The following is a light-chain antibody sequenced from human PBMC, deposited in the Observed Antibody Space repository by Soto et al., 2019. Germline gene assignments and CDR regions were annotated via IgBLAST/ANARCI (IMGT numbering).Light chain of an antibody. CDR1: SSDVGSYNL. V-gene: IGLV2-23*01. CDR2: EGS. Sequence: QSALTQPASVSGSPGQSITISCTGTSSDVGSYNLVSWYQQHPGKAPKLMIYEGSKRPSGVSNRFSGSKSGNTASLTISGLQGEDEADYYCCSYAGRSTFYVFGTGTKVTVL. CDR3: CSYAGRSTFYV. J-gene: IGLJ1*01.